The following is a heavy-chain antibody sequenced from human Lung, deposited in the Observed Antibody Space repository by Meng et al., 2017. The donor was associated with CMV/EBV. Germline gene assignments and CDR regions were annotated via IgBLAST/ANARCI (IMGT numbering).Heavy chain of an antibody. Sequence: GESXKISCVASGFTFSSYTMNWVRQAPGKGLEWVSSISGGSDYMYYADSMKGRVTISRDNAKNSLFLQLNSLRAEDTAVYYCTKDRGLASGWFIHLGQGTLVTVSS. CDR2: ISGGSDYM. D-gene: IGHD6-13*01. CDR3: TKDRGLASGWFIH. V-gene: IGHV3-21*01. CDR1: GFTFSSYT. J-gene: IGHJ4*02.